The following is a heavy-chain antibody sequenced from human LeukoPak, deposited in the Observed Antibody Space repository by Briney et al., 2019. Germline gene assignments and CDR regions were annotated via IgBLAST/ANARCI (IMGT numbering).Heavy chain of an antibody. D-gene: IGHD6-19*01. CDR2: ISAYNGDT. Sequence: ASVKVSCKASGYTFTSYGISWVRQAPGQGLEWMGWISAYNGDTNYEQKLQGRVTMTTDTATSTAYMELRSRRADDTAVYYCARDHILGIAVAGTFGYWGQGTLVTVSS. CDR1: GYTFTSYG. J-gene: IGHJ4*02. CDR3: ARDHILGIAVAGTFGY. V-gene: IGHV1-18*01.